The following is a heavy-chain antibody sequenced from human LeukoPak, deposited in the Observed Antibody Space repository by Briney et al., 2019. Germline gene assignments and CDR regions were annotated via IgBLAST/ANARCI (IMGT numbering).Heavy chain of an antibody. Sequence: SETLSLTCTVSGGSISSYYWSWIRQPPGKGLEWIGYIYYSGSTNYNPSPKSRVTISVDTSKNQFSLKLSSVTAADTAVYSCARSLVLNYGMDFWGQGNTASVSS. CDR1: GGSISSYY. V-gene: IGHV4-59*08. CDR2: IYYSGST. CDR3: ARSLVLNYGMDF. D-gene: IGHD3-9*01. J-gene: IGHJ6*02.